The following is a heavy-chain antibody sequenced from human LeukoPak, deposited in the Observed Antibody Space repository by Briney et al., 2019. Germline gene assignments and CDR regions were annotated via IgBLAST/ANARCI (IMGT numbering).Heavy chain of an antibody. Sequence: PGGSLRLSCAASGFTLSSYAMSWVRQAPGKGLEWASVVSGSGGNTYYADSVKGRFTISRDNSKNTLYLQMNSLRAEDTALYYCAKDVSVLMVYGSFDHWGQGTLVTVSS. CDR1: GFTLSSYA. D-gene: IGHD2-8*01. J-gene: IGHJ4*02. V-gene: IGHV3-23*01. CDR3: AKDVSVLMVYGSFDH. CDR2: VSGSGGNT.